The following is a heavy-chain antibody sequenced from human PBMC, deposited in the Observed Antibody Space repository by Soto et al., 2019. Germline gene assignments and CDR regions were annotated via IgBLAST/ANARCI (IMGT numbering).Heavy chain of an antibody. CDR1: GGSISSGGYY. CDR2: IYYSGSS. V-gene: IGHV4-31*03. CDR3: ARDRRSSGLDY. D-gene: IGHD6-19*01. Sequence: QVQLQESGPGLVKPSQTLSLTCTVSGGSISSGGYYWSWIRQPPGKGLEWIGYIYYSGSSYYNPSIKSRVTISVDTSKNQFSLKLSSVTAADTDVYYCARDRRSSGLDYWGQGTLVTVSS. J-gene: IGHJ4*02.